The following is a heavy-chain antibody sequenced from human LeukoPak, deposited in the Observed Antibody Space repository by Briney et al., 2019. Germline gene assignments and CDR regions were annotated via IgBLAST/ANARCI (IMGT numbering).Heavy chain of an antibody. CDR2: FDPEDGET. V-gene: IGHV1-24*01. J-gene: IGHJ4*02. CDR1: GYTLTELS. D-gene: IGHD6-13*01. CDR3: ATAPSQQQLVLVY. Sequence: ASVKVSCKVSGYTLTELSMHLVRQAPGKGLEWMGGFDPEDGETIYAQKFQGRVTMTEDTSTDTAYMELSSLRSEDTAVYYCATAPSQQQLVLVYWGQGTLVTVSS.